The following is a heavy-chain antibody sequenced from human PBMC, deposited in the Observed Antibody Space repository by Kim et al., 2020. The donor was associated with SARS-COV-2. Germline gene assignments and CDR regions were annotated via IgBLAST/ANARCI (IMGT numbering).Heavy chain of an antibody. V-gene: IGHV4-39*01. CDR3: ARSSMTTVTIDWFDP. D-gene: IGHD4-17*01. CDR1: GGSISSSSYY. Sequence: SETLSLTCTVSGGSISSSSYYWGWIRQPPGKGLEWIGSIYYSGSTYYNPSLKSRVTISVDTSKNQFSLKLSSVTAADTAVYYCARSSMTTVTIDWFDPWSQGTLVTVSS. CDR2: IYYSGST. J-gene: IGHJ5*02.